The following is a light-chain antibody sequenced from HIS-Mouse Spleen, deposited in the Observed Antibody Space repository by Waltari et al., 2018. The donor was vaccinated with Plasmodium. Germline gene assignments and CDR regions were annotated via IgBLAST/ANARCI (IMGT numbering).Light chain of an antibody. Sequence: QSALTQPASVSGSPGQSITISCTGTSSDVGSYNLVSWYQQHPGKAPTPMIYKGSKRPSGVSNRFSGSKSGNTASLTISGLQAEDEADYYCCSYAGSSTWVFGGGTKLTVL. J-gene: IGLJ3*02. CDR1: SSDVGSYNL. CDR2: KGS. CDR3: CSYAGSSTWV. V-gene: IGLV2-23*01.